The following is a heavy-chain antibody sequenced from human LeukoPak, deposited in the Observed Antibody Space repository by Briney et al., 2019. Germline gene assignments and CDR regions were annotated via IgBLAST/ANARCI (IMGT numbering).Heavy chain of an antibody. D-gene: IGHD3-22*01. V-gene: IGHV1-46*01. CDR1: GYIFTNYY. CDR2: INPSGGST. Sequence: ASVKVSCKASGYIFTNYYMHWVRQAPGQGLEWMGIINPSGGSTSYAQKFQGRVTMTRDTSTSTVYMELSSLRSEDTAVYFCARDLASSGYSWDWGQGTLVTVSS. CDR3: ARDLASSGYSWD. J-gene: IGHJ4*02.